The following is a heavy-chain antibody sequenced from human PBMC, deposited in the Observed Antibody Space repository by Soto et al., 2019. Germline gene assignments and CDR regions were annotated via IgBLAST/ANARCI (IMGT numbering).Heavy chain of an antibody. CDR3: AGRIPSWRFDP. Sequence: PSETLSLTCTVSGGSISSSSYYWGWIRQPPGKGLEWIGSIYYSGSTYYNPSLKSRVTISVDTSKNQFSLKLSSVTAADTAVYYCAGRIPSWRFDPWGQGTLVTVSS. CDR2: IYYSGST. J-gene: IGHJ5*02. V-gene: IGHV4-39*01. CDR1: GGSISSSSYY. D-gene: IGHD5-12*01.